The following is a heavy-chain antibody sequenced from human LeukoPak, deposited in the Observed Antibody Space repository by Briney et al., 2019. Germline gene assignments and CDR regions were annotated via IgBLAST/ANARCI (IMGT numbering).Heavy chain of an antibody. V-gene: IGHV3-7*01. D-gene: IGHD3-10*01. J-gene: IGHJ4*02. CDR2: MNQDGSEI. Sequence: PGGSLRLSCAASGFTFSRYWMSWVRQAPGKGLEWVANMNQDGSEIHYVDSVKGRFTISRDNVKNSLFLQVNSLRVEDTGVYYCARDGAARGSGSFGDWGQGTLLTVSS. CDR3: ARDGAARGSGSFGD. CDR1: GFTFSRYW.